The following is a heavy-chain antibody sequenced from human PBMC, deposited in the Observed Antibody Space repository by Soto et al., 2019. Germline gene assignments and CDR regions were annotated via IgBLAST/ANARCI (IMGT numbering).Heavy chain of an antibody. D-gene: IGHD2-15*01. CDR3: ARLAFHCLRGSCDDYNFYGLDV. CDR2: IYYAGST. J-gene: IGHJ6*02. V-gene: IGHV4-39*01. Sequence: SETLSLTCTVSGGSISSTDHYWGWIRQPPGKGLEWLGSIYYAGSTFHNPSLKRRATISVDTSRNQFSLRLSSVTASDTAVYYCARLAFHCLRGSCDDYNFYGLDVWGQGTTVTVSS. CDR1: GGSISSTDHY.